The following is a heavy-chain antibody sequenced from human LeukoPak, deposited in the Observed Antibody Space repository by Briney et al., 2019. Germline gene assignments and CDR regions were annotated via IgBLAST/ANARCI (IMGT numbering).Heavy chain of an antibody. CDR2: INPDGSVI. J-gene: IGHJ4*02. D-gene: IGHD3-3*02. CDR1: GFTFRTSW. V-gene: IGHV3-7*01. CDR3: ATDRGFSTFDY. Sequence: GGSLRLSCAASGFTFRTSWMNWLRQAPGKGLEWVANINPDGSVIHYVDSVKGRFIISRDNARDSLFLQMNSLRVEDTAVFYCATDRGFSTFDYWGQGTLVSVSS.